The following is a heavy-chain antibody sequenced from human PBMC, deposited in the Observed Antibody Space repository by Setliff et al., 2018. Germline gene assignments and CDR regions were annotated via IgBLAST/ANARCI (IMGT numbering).Heavy chain of an antibody. CDR2: ISGYNGDT. Sequence: ASVKVSCKAPGYTFTSYGINWVRQAPGQRLEWVGWISGYNGDTNYAQKFQGRVTMTTDRSTRTAYMELRSLISDDTAVYYCARCFPFLSGYDRGAFDSWGQGTLVTVSS. CDR3: ARCFPFLSGYDRGAFDS. J-gene: IGHJ4*02. CDR1: GYTFTSYG. D-gene: IGHD5-12*01. V-gene: IGHV1-18*01.